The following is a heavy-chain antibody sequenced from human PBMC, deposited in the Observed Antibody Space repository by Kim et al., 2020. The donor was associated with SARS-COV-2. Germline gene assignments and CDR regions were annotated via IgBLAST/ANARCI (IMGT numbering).Heavy chain of an antibody. D-gene: IGHD3-3*01. Sequence: SETLSLTCTVSGGSISSGGYYWSWIRQHPGKGLEWIGYIYYSGSTYYNPSIKSRVTISVDTSKNQFSLKLSSVTAADTAVYYCARAPRRIITIFGVVTHFDYWGQGTLVTVSS. CDR1: GGSISSGGYY. CDR2: IYYSGST. V-gene: IGHV4-31*03. CDR3: ARAPRRIITIFGVVTHFDY. J-gene: IGHJ4*02.